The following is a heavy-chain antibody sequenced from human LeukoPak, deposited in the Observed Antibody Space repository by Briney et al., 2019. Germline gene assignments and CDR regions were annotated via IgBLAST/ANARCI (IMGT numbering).Heavy chain of an antibody. CDR1: GFTFSSYT. V-gene: IGHV3-21*01. J-gene: IGHJ4*02. CDR3: ARATYDFDY. CDR2: ISSSSPYI. Sequence: GGSLRLSCAASGFTFSSYTMNWVRQAPGKGLEWVSSISSSSPYIYYADSVKGRFTISRDNAKTSLYLQMNSLRAEDTAVYYCARATYDFDYWGQGTLVTVSS. D-gene: IGHD3-3*01.